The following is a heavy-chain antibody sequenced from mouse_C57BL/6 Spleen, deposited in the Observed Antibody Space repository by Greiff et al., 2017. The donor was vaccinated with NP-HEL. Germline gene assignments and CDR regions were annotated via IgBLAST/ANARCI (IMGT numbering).Heavy chain of an antibody. Sequence: QVQLQQPGAELVKPGASVKLSCKASGYTFTSYWMHWLTQRPGRGLEWIGRIDPNSGGTKYNEKFKSKATLTVDKPSSTAYMQLSSLTSEDSAVYYCARNPLIRYGSFFDYWGQGTTLTVSS. CDR1: GYTFTSYW. CDR2: IDPNSGGT. CDR3: ARNPLIRYGSFFDY. D-gene: IGHD1-1*01. J-gene: IGHJ2*01. V-gene: IGHV1-72*01.